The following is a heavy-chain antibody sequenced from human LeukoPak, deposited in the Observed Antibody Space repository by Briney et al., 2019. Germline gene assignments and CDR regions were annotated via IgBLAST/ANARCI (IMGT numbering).Heavy chain of an antibody. V-gene: IGHV4-30-4*01. CDR2: IYYIGTA. J-gene: IGHJ6*03. Sequence: KPSQTLSLTCSVSGDSISIGDYRWSWIRQSPGKGLEWIGYIYYIGTAYYNPSLRSRVALSADTSKNQFSLKLNSVTVADSAVYFCARARADSPRIYYYMDVWGKGTTATVSS. CDR3: ARARADSPRIYYYMDV. D-gene: IGHD2-21*01. CDR1: GDSISIGDYR.